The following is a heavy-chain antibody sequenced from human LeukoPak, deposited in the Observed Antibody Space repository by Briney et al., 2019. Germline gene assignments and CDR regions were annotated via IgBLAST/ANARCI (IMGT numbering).Heavy chain of an antibody. CDR3: ARGPASDYNWFDP. Sequence: ASVKVSCKASGYTFTSYGISWVRQAPGQGLEWMGRISAYNGNKNYAQKPQGRVTMTTDTSTSTAYMELRSLRSDDTAVYYCARGPASDYNWFDPWGQGTLVTAPS. D-gene: IGHD2-21*02. V-gene: IGHV1-18*01. J-gene: IGHJ5*02. CDR2: ISAYNGNK. CDR1: GYTFTSYG.